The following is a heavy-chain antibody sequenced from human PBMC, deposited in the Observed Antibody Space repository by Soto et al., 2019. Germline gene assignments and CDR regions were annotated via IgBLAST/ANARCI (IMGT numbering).Heavy chain of an antibody. Sequence: ASVKVSCNASGYTFTSYGISWVRQAPGQGLEWMGWISAYNGNTNYAQKLQGRVTMTTDTSTSTAYMELRSLRSDDTAVYYCARADTRGYDFWSGYPAYGMDVWGQGTTVTVSS. CDR3: ARADTRGYDFWSGYPAYGMDV. J-gene: IGHJ6*02. CDR1: GYTFTSYG. D-gene: IGHD3-3*01. CDR2: ISAYNGNT. V-gene: IGHV1-18*01.